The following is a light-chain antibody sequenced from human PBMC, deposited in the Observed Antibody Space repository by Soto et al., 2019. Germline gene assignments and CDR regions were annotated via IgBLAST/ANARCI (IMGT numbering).Light chain of an antibody. V-gene: IGLV1-40*01. J-gene: IGLJ3*02. Sequence: QAVVTQPPSVSGAPGQRVTISCTGSSSNIGAGYDVHWYQQLPGTAPKLLIYGDNNWPSGVPDRFSGSKSGTSASLAITGLQAEDEADYYCQSYDSSLSAWVFGGGTKLTVL. CDR3: QSYDSSLSAWV. CDR2: GDN. CDR1: SSNIGAGYD.